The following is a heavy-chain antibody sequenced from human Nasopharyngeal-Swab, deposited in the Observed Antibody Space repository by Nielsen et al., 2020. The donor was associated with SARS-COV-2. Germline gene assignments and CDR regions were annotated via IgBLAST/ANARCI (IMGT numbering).Heavy chain of an antibody. V-gene: IGHV5-51*01. CDR1: GYSFTSYW. CDR2: IYPGDSDT. CDR3: ASQGIAAAGTQRYYYYYGMDV. D-gene: IGHD6-13*01. Sequence: GESLKISCKGSGYSFTSYWIGWVRQMPGKGLEWMGIIYPGDSDTRYSPSFQGQVTISADKSISTAYLQWSSLKASDTAMYYCASQGIAAAGTQRYYYYYGMDVWGQGTLVTVSS. J-gene: IGHJ6*02.